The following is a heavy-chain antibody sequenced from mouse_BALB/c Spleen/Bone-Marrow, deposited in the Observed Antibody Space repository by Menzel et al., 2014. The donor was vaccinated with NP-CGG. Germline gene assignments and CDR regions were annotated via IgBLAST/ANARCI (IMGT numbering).Heavy chain of an antibody. V-gene: IGHV1-55*01. CDR1: GYNFTSYW. Sequence: QVQLQQSGAELVKPGTSVKLSCKASGYNFTSYWINWVKLRPGQGLEWIGDFYPGSGSTNYNEKFKSKATLTVDTSSSTAYMQLSSLASEDSALYYCARFSQLGLLAYWGQGTLVTVSA. J-gene: IGHJ3*01. CDR2: FYPGSGST. D-gene: IGHD3-1*01. CDR3: ARFSQLGLLAY.